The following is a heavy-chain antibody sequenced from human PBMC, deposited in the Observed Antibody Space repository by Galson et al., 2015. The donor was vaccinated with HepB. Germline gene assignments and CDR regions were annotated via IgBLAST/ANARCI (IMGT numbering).Heavy chain of an antibody. CDR3: ARREVTTNWYFDL. CDR1: GGSISSYY. CDR2: IYYSGST. D-gene: IGHD4-17*01. V-gene: IGHV4-59*08. J-gene: IGHJ2*01. Sequence: ETLSLTCTVSGGSISSYYWSWIRQPPGKGLEWIGYIYYSGSTNYNPSLKSRVTISVDTSKNQFSLKLSSVTAADTAVYYCARREVTTNWYFDLWGRGTLVTVSS.